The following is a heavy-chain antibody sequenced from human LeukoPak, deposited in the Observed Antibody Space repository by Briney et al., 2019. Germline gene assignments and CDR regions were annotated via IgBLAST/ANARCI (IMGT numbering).Heavy chain of an antibody. CDR3: ARDDFDYNDLVSVIHI. D-gene: IGHD3-3*01. J-gene: IGHJ3*02. Sequence: PSETLSLTCIVSGVSISSGSYYWSWIRQPAGKGLQWIGRIYSSGSTSYNPSLKSRVTISVDTSTNQVSLRLSSVTAADTAVYYCARDDFDYNDLVSVIHIWGQGTMVTVSS. CDR2: IYSSGST. CDR1: GVSISSGSYY. V-gene: IGHV4-61*02.